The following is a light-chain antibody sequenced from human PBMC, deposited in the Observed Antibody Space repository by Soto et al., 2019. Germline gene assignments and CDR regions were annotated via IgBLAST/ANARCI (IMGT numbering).Light chain of an antibody. CDR3: QHYGGLPLT. J-gene: IGKJ4*01. CDR2: GAS. CDR1: QTVRNNY. V-gene: IGKV3-20*01. Sequence: EVVFTQPACALYLSQGERATLSCRASQTVRNNYLAWYQQKPGQAPRLLIYGASSRATGIPDRFSGSGSGTDFTLTISRLQPEDLAIYYCQHYGGLPLTFGEGTKVDIK.